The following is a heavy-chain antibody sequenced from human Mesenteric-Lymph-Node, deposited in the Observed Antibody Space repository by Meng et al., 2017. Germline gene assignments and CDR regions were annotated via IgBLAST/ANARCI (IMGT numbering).Heavy chain of an antibody. J-gene: IGHJ6*02. Sequence: SETLSLTCTVSGGSISSYYWSWIRQPPGKGLEWIGYIDYSGSTNYNPSLKSRVTISVDTSKNQFSLKLSSVTAADTAVYYCARDTSSWRGYYYYGMDVWGQGTTVTVSS. CDR1: GGSISSYY. CDR2: IDYSGST. D-gene: IGHD6-13*01. V-gene: IGHV4-59*01. CDR3: ARDTSSWRGYYYYGMDV.